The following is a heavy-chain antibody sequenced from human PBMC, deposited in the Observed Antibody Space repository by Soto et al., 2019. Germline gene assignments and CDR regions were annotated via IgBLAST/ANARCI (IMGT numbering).Heavy chain of an antibody. Sequence: EVQLLESGGGLVQPGGSLRLSCAASGFTFSSYVINWVRQAPGKGLEWVSGISGSGSNTYYADSVKGRFTISRDNSNDTLYLQRTRPRAEDTAVYYCAHPFYYGSSYYGIDVWGRGTTVTVSS. CDR2: ISGSGSNT. CDR1: GFTFSSYV. D-gene: IGHD3-10*01. CDR3: AHPFYYGSSYYGIDV. J-gene: IGHJ6*02. V-gene: IGHV3-23*01.